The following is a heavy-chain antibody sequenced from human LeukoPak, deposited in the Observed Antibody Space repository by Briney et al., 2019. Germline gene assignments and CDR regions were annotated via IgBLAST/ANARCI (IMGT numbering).Heavy chain of an antibody. D-gene: IGHD2-2*02. J-gene: IGHJ4*02. CDR1: GFTFSSYA. CDR2: IYGSNNNT. CDR3: AKGISGSCYTGLGF. Sequence: GGSLRLSCAASGFTFSSYAMSWVRQAPGKGLQWISCIYGSNNNTYYTDSVTGRFTISRDNSKTTLFLQMNSLRAEDTAVYYCAKGISGSCYTGLGFWGQGTLVTVSS. V-gene: IGHV3-23*05.